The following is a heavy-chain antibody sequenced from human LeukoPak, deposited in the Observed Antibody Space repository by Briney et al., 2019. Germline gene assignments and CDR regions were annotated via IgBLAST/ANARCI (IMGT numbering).Heavy chain of an antibody. CDR2: INHSGST. D-gene: IGHD6-13*01. Sequence: SQTLSLTCAVYGGSFSGYYWSWIRQPPGEGLEWIGEINHSGSTNYNPSLKSRVTISVDTSKNQFSLKLSSVTAADTAVYYCARANLNNSSWTQINFDYWGQGTLVTVSS. CDR1: GGSFSGYY. J-gene: IGHJ4*02. CDR3: ARANLNNSSWTQINFDY. V-gene: IGHV4-34*01.